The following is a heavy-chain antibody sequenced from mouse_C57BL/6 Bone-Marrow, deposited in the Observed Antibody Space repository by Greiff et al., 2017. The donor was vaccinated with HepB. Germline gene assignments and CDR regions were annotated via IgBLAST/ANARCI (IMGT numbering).Heavy chain of an antibody. CDR3: ARCTLYYYGRDWYFDV. J-gene: IGHJ1*03. CDR1: GFNIKDDY. V-gene: IGHV14-4*01. CDR2: IDPENGDT. Sequence: EVQLQQSGAELVRPGASVKLSCTASGFNIKDDYMHWVKQRPEQGLEWIGWIDPENGDTEYASKFQGKATITADTSSNTAYLQLSSLTSEDTAVYYCARCTLYYYGRDWYFDVWGTGTTVTVSS. D-gene: IGHD1-1*01.